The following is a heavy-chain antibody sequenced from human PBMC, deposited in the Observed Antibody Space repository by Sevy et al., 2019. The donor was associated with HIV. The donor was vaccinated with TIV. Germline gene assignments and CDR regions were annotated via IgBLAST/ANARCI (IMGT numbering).Heavy chain of an antibody. J-gene: IGHJ4*02. CDR1: GFTFKNSA. CDR3: AKAGPYYLEY. V-gene: IGHV3-23*01. CDR2: ISSDGETA. Sequence: GESLKISCAVSGFTFKNSAMSWVRQTPGKGLECFSSISSDGETAYYTDSVKGRFTISRDTNTLYLQLNSLRAEDTAIYYCAKAGPYYLEYWGQGTLVTVSS. D-gene: IGHD3-10*01.